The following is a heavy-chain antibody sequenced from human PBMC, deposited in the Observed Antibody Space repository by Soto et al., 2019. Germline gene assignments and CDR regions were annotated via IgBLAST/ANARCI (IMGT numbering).Heavy chain of an antibody. D-gene: IGHD3-22*01. CDR3: ASGIVVITTFDAFDI. CDR1: GGSISSSSYY. CDR2: IYYSGST. J-gene: IGHJ3*02. V-gene: IGHV4-39*01. Sequence: SETLSLTCTVSGGSISSSSYYWGWIRQPPGKGLEWIGSIYYSGSTYYNPSLKSRVTISVDTSKNQLSLKLSSVTAADTAVYYCASGIVVITTFDAFDIWGQGTMVTVS.